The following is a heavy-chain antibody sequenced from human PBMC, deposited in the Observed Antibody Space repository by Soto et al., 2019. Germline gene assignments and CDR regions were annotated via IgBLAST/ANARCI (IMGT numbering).Heavy chain of an antibody. J-gene: IGHJ5*02. D-gene: IGHD3-3*01. CDR1: GFTFSSYG. CDR2: ISYDGSNK. V-gene: IGHV3-30*18. Sequence: GGSLRLSCAASGFTFSSYGMHWVRQAPGKGLEWVAVISYDGSNKYYADSVKGRFTISRDNSKNTLYLQMNSLRAEDTAVYYCAKVLLGGYYDFLPLDPWGQGTLVTVSS. CDR3: AKVLLGGYYDFLPLDP.